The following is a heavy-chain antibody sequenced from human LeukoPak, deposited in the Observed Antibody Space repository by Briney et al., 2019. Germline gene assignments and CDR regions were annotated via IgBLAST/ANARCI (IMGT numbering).Heavy chain of an antibody. Sequence: GGSLRLSCAASGFTFSTYSMDWVRQAPGKGLEWVSSISSGSSYIYYADSVKGRFTISRDNAKNSLYLQMNSLRAEDTAVYYCARREVGATLGDWGQGALVAVSS. CDR1: GFTFSTYS. V-gene: IGHV3-21*01. J-gene: IGHJ4*02. CDR3: ARREVGATLGD. CDR2: ISSGSSYI. D-gene: IGHD1-26*01.